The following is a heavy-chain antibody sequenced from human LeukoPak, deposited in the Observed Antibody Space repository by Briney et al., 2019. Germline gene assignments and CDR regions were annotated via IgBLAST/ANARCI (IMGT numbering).Heavy chain of an antibody. D-gene: IGHD3-3*01. CDR3: ARSGGSIDY. Sequence: ASVKVSCKVSGYTLTELSMHWVRQAPGKGLEWMGGFDPEDGETIYAQKFQGRVTMTRDTSTSTVYMELSSLRSEDTAVYYCARSGGSIDYWGQGTLVTVSS. CDR1: GYTLTELS. CDR2: FDPEDGET. J-gene: IGHJ4*02. V-gene: IGHV1-24*01.